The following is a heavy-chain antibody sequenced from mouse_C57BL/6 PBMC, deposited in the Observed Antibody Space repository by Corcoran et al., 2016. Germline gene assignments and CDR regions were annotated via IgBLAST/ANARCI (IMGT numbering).Heavy chain of an antibody. V-gene: IGHV9-3*01. Sequence: QIQLVQSGPELKKPGETVKISCKASGYTFTTYGMSWVKQAPGKGLKWMGWINTYSGVPTYADDFKGRFAFSLETSASTAYLQINNLKNEDTATYFCVRSGGNHIPWFAYWGQGTLVTVSA. CDR1: GYTFTTYG. CDR2: INTYSGVP. D-gene: IGHD2-1*01. CDR3: VRSGGNHIPWFAY. J-gene: IGHJ3*01.